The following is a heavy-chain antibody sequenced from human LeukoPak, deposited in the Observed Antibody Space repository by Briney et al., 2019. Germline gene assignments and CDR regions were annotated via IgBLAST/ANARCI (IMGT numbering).Heavy chain of an antibody. CDR3: ARWDRFHGV. J-gene: IGHJ4*02. CDR2: ISSISSYI. Sequence: GGSLRLSCAASGFTFSSYSMNWVRQAPGKGLEWVSSISSISSYIYYADSGKGRFTISRDNAKNSPYLQMNSLRAADTAVYYCARWDRFHGVWGQGTLVTVSS. V-gene: IGHV3-21*01. D-gene: IGHD1-14*01. CDR1: GFTFSSYS.